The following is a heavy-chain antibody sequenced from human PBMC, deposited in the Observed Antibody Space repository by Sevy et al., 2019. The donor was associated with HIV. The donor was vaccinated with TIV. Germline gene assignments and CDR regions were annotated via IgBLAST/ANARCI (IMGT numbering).Heavy chain of an antibody. CDR3: TTDAGILGYCSSTSCYDYYYYYMDV. D-gene: IGHD2-2*01. J-gene: IGHJ6*03. CDR2: IKSKTDGGTT. Sequence: GGSLRLSCAASGFTFSNAWMSWVRQAPGKGLEWVGRIKSKTDGGTTDYAAPVKGRLSISRDDSKNTLYLQMNSLKTEDTAVYYCTTDAGILGYCSSTSCYDYYYYYMDVWGKGTTVTVSS. CDR1: GFTFSNAW. V-gene: IGHV3-15*01.